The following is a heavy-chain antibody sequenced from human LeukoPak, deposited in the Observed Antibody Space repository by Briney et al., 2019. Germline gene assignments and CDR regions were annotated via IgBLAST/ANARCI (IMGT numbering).Heavy chain of an antibody. J-gene: IGHJ5*02. CDR3: SRVLTLAENGFCP. D-gene: IGHD3-9*01. Sequence: RASVKVSCKASGYTFTSYGISWVRQTPGQGLERMGWNSAYNGNTNYAQKLQGRVTMTKDPSTSTSYLELTRHRSDDTAVYYCSRVLTLAENGFCPWGQGTLVTVAS. V-gene: IGHV1-18*01. CDR2: NSAYNGNT. CDR1: GYTFTSYG.